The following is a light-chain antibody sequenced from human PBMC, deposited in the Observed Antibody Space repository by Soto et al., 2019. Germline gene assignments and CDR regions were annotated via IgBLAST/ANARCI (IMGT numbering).Light chain of an antibody. J-gene: IGKJ1*01. CDR3: QQYGSSPRT. V-gene: IGKV3-20*01. Sequence: ELVWTQSPGTLSLSPGERATLSCRASQSVSNSYLAWYQQKPGQAPRLLIFGASSRDTGIPDRFTGSGSGTDFTLTVGRLEPEDFALYYCQQYGSSPRTFGQGTKVDI. CDR2: GAS. CDR1: QSVSNSY.